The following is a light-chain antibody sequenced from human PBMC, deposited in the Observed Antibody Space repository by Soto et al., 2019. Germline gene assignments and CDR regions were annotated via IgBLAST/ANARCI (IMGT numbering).Light chain of an antibody. Sequence: EIVLTQSPATLSLSPGERDTLSCRASQSVSSYLAWYQQKPGQAPRLLIYDASNRATGIPARFSGSGSGTDFTLTISSLEPEDFALYYCQQRSNWPPLTFGGGTKVEIK. CDR2: DAS. CDR1: QSVSSY. CDR3: QQRSNWPPLT. V-gene: IGKV3-11*01. J-gene: IGKJ4*01.